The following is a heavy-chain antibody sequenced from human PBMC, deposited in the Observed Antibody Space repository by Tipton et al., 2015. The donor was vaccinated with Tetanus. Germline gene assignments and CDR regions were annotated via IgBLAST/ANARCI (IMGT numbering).Heavy chain of an antibody. CDR2: VHYTGDT. J-gene: IGHJ4*02. CDR1: GGSVRGGSYQ. D-gene: IGHD6-6*01. Sequence: TLSLTCTVSGGSVRGGSYQWNWIRQTPGKGLEWIANVHYTGDTYYSPSLQSRVTISVDTSKNQFSLRLSSVTAADTAVYYCARPTLRLVIDSWGQGTLVTVSS. CDR3: ARPTLRLVIDS. V-gene: IGHV4-61*01.